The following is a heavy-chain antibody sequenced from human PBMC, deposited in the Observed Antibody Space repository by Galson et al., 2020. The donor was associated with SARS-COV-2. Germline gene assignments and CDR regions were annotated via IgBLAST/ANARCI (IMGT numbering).Heavy chain of an antibody. CDR3: ATEQQMFNIQGVYDS. J-gene: IGHJ4*02. CDR1: GFRFGDYA. D-gene: IGHD2-15*01. CDR2: VSATGDRT. V-gene: IGHV3-23*01. Sequence: GESLKISCVASGFRFGDYAMTWVRQAPGKGLEWVSWVSATGDRTYYADSVKGRFTLSRDNSRDTLYLQMNSLRVEDTAIYYCATEQQMFNIQGVYDSWGQGTLVTVSS.